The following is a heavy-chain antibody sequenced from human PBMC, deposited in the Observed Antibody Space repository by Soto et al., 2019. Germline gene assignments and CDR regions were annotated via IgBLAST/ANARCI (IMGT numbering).Heavy chain of an antibody. CDR3: ARLTYYDFWSGYYTLYYYYYYYMDV. CDR2: IKQDGSEK. Sequence: VQLVESGGGLVQPGGSLRLSCAASGFTFSSYWMSWVRQAPGKGLEWVANIKQDGSEKYYVDSVKGRFTISRDNAKNSLYLQMNSLRAEDTAVYYCARLTYYDFWSGYYTLYYYYYYYMDVWGKGTTVTVSS. V-gene: IGHV3-7*01. D-gene: IGHD3-3*01. J-gene: IGHJ6*03. CDR1: GFTFSSYW.